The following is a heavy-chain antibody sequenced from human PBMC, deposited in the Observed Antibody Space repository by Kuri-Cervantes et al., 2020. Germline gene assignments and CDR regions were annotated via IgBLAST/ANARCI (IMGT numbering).Heavy chain of an antibody. J-gene: IGHJ5*02. D-gene: IGHD1-26*01. V-gene: IGHV3-7*01. CDR3: ASFSLIVGASGSGYWFDP. Sequence: EFLKTSSAAAGSTVSSNYMCWVRQAPGKGLEWVANIKQDGSEKYSVDSVKGRFTISRDNAKNSLYLQMNSLRAEDTAVYYCASFSLIVGASGSGYWFDPWGQGTLVTVSS. CDR1: GSTVSSNY. CDR2: IKQDGSEK.